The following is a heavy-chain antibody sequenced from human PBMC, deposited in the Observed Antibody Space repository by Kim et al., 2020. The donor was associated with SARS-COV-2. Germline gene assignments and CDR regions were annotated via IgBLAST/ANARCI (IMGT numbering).Heavy chain of an antibody. CDR2: IVVGSGNT. CDR1: GFTFTSSA. Sequence: SVKVSCKASGFTFTSSAVQWVRQARGQRLEWIGWIVVGSGNTNYAQKFQERVTITRDMSTSTAYMELSSLRSEDTAVYYCAADPPVGATGYYYYYGMDVWGQGTTVTVPS. V-gene: IGHV1-58*01. CDR3: AADPPVGATGYYYYYGMDV. D-gene: IGHD1-26*01. J-gene: IGHJ6*02.